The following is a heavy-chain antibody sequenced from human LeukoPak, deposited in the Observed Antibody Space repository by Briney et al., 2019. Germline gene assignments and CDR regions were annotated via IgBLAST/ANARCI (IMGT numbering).Heavy chain of an antibody. J-gene: IGHJ5*02. D-gene: IGHD3-10*01. Sequence: ASVKVSCKASGYTFTSYGISWVRQAPGQGLEWKGWISAYNGNTNYAQKLQGRVTMTTDTSTSTAYLELRSLRSDDTAVYYCAGDGRGHQGFGWFDPWGQGTLVSVSS. CDR1: GYTFTSYG. V-gene: IGHV1-18*01. CDR2: ISAYNGNT. CDR3: AGDGRGHQGFGWFDP.